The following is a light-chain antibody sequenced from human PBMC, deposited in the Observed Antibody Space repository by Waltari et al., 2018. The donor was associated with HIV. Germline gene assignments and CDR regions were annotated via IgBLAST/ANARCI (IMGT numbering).Light chain of an antibody. CDR3: QQYGSSPRT. CDR2: GAS. V-gene: IGKV3-20*01. Sequence: EIVLTQSPGTLSLSPGERATCPCRASQSVSSSYLAWYQQKPGQAPRLLIYGASSRATGIPDRFSGSGSGTDFTLTISRLEPEDFAVYYCQQYGSSPRTFGQGTKVEIK. J-gene: IGKJ1*01. CDR1: QSVSSSY.